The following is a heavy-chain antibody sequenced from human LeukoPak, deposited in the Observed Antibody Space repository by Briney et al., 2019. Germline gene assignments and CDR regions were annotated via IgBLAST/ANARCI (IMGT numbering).Heavy chain of an antibody. J-gene: IGHJ6*03. D-gene: IGHD2-2*01. V-gene: IGHV3-73*01. CDR1: GFTFSGSA. CDR2: IRSKANSYAT. Sequence: GGSLRLSCAASGFTFSGSAMHWVRQASGKGLEWVGRIRSKANSYATAYAASVKGRFTISRDDSKNTAYLQMNSLKTEDTAVYYCTSYGPTGYCSSTSCYQGGYYYYMDVWGKGTTVTVSS. CDR3: TSYGPTGYCSSTSCYQGGYYYYMDV.